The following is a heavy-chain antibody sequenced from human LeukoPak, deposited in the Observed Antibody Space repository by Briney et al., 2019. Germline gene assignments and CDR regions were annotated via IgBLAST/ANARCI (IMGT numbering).Heavy chain of an antibody. Sequence: GRSLRLSXATSGFTFSTYAMHWVRQAPGKGMEWVAVIWYDGSNDHYVDSVKGRFTISRDNPKNTLYLQMNSLRVEDTAVYYCAREVDCSGGRCYRGEFDYWGQGTLVTVSS. CDR2: IWYDGSND. CDR3: AREVDCSGGRCYRGEFDY. D-gene: IGHD2-15*01. V-gene: IGHV3-33*01. CDR1: GFTFSTYA. J-gene: IGHJ4*02.